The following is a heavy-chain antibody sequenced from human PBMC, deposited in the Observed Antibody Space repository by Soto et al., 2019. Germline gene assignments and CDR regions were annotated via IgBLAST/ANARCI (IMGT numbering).Heavy chain of an antibody. CDR1: GGSVSSGSYY. CDR3: ARVPNYDILTGYFQFDY. CDR2: IYYSGST. Sequence: PSETLSLTCTVSGGSVSSGSYYWSWIRQPPGKGLEWIGYIYYSGSTNYNPSLKSRVTISVDTSKNQFSLKLSSVTAADTAVYYCARVPNYDILTGYFQFDYWGQGTLVTVSS. D-gene: IGHD3-9*01. V-gene: IGHV4-61*01. J-gene: IGHJ4*02.